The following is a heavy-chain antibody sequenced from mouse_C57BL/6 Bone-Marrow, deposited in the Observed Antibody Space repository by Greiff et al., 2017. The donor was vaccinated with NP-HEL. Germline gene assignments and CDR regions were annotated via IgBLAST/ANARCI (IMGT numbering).Heavy chain of an antibody. CDR1: GFTFSSYA. CDR2: ISSGGDYI. V-gene: IGHV5-9-1*02. J-gene: IGHJ3*01. CDR3: TTYGPWFAY. D-gene: IGHD1-1*02. Sequence: DVMLVESGEGLVKPGGSLKLSCAASGFTFSSYAMSWVRQTPEKRLEWVAYISSGGDYIYYADTVKGRFTISRDNARNTLYLQMSSLKSEDTAMYYCTTYGPWFAYWGQGTLVTVSA.